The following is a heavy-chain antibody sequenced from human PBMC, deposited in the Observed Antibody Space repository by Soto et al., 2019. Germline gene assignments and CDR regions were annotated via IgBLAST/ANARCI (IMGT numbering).Heavy chain of an antibody. Sequence: SVKVSCKSSGGTFSSHSINWVRQAPGHGLEWMGGIIPIFGPANFAKKFQGRVTITADESTTTAYMELSSLTSEDTAVYYCATGSFTSTGGRIGYHYNAMDVWGQGTTVTVSS. CDR1: GGTFSSHS. CDR3: ATGSFTSTGGRIGYHYNAMDV. CDR2: IIPIFGPA. V-gene: IGHV1-69*13. D-gene: IGHD1-1*01. J-gene: IGHJ6*02.